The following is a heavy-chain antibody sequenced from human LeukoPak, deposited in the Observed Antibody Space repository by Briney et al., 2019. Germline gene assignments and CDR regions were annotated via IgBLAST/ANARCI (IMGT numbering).Heavy chain of an antibody. J-gene: IGHJ3*02. D-gene: IGHD1-14*01. CDR3: ARDTGRSDAFDI. CDR2: IYSGGST. Sequence: GGSLRLSCAASGFTVSSNYMSWVRQAPGQGLEWVSVIYSGGSTYYADSVKGRFTISRDNSKNTLYLQMNSLRAEDTAVYYCARDTGRSDAFDIWGQGTMVTVSS. V-gene: IGHV3-53*01. CDR1: GFTVSSNY.